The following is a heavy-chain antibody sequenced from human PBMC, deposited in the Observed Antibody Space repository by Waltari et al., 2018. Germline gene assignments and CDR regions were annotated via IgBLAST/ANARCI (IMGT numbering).Heavy chain of an antibody. D-gene: IGHD6-13*01. Sequence: QVQLQESGPGLVKPSQTLSLTCTVSGGSIRSGGYYWSWIRQHPGKALEWIGYIYYSGSTYYNPSLKSRVTISVDTSKNQFSLKLSSVTAADTAVYYCARVLREQQLADPWGQGTLVTVSS. J-gene: IGHJ5*02. CDR2: IYYSGST. CDR1: GGSIRSGGYY. V-gene: IGHV4-31*03. CDR3: ARVLREQQLADP.